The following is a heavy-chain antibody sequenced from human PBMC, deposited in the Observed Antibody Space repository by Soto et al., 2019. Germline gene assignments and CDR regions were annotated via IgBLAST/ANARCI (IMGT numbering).Heavy chain of an antibody. V-gene: IGHV3-30*18. D-gene: IGHD2-8*01. CDR1: GFTFSSYG. CDR3: AKAALRWGHCTNGVCRPYYYYGMDV. J-gene: IGHJ6*02. Sequence: PGGSLRLSCAASGFTFSSYGMHWVRQAPGKGLEWVAVISYDGSNKYYADSVKGRFTISRDNSKNTLYLQMNSLRAEDTAVYYCAKAALRWGHCTNGVCRPYYYYGMDVWGQGTTVTVSS. CDR2: ISYDGSNK.